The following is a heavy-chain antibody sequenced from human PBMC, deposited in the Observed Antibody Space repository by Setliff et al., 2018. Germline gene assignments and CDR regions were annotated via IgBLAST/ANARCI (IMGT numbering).Heavy chain of an antibody. CDR2: IYYSGST. CDR1: GGSISSSSYY. J-gene: IGHJ6*02. D-gene: IGHD6-13*01. CDR3: ARQQQLVIGSTAYYYYGMDV. Sequence: SETLSLTCTVSGGSISSSSYYWGWIRQPPGKGLEWIGIIYYSGSTYYNPSLKSRVTISVDTSKNQFSLKLGSVTAADTAVYYCARQQQLVIGSTAYYYYGMDVWGQGTTVTVSS. V-gene: IGHV4-39*07.